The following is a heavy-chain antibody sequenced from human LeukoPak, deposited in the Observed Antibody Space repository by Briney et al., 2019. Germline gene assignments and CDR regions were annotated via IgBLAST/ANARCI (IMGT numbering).Heavy chain of an antibody. CDR2: ISSSSSYI. V-gene: IGHV3-21*01. CDR1: GFTFSSKR. J-gene: IGHJ4*02. D-gene: IGHD6-13*01. Sequence: PGGSLRLSCAASGFTFSSKRLNWVGQAQGKGLEGVSSISSSSSYIYYADSVKGRFTISRDNAKNSLYLQMNSLRAEDTAVYYCALSIAAAGPYFDYWGQGTLVTVSS. CDR3: ALSIAAAGPYFDY.